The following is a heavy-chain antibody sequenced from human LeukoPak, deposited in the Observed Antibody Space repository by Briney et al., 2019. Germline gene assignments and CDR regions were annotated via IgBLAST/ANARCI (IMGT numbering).Heavy chain of an antibody. Sequence: GGSLRLSCAVSGFTVSNNYMGWVRQAPGKGLEWVSVIYSGGSTYYADSVKGRFTISRDNSKNTLYLQMNSLRIEDTAVYYCTKDRSYGRSYFDYWGQGTLVTVAS. D-gene: IGHD5-18*01. V-gene: IGHV3-66*02. J-gene: IGHJ4*02. CDR3: TKDRSYGRSYFDY. CDR1: GFTVSNNY. CDR2: IYSGGST.